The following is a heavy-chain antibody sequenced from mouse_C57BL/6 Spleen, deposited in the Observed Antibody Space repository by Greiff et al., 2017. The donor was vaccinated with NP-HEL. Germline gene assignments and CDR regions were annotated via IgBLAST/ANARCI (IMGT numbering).Heavy chain of an antibody. CDR3: AREGVYDYDEAFDY. V-gene: IGHV1-55*01. Sequence: QVQLQQSGAELVKPGASVKMSCKASGYTFTSYWITWVKQRPGQGLEWIGDIYPGSGSTNYNEKFKSKATLTVDTSSSTAYMQLSSLTSEDSAVYYCAREGVYDYDEAFDYWGQGTTLTVSS. CDR2: IYPGSGST. D-gene: IGHD2-4*01. J-gene: IGHJ2*01. CDR1: GYTFTSYW.